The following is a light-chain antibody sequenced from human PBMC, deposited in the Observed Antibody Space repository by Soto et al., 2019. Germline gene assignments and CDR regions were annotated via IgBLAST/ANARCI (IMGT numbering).Light chain of an antibody. CDR2: AAS. V-gene: IGKV1-5*01. J-gene: IGKJ2*01. CDR3: QKYDTYSYT. CDR1: QSINSW. Sequence: DIQMTQSPSTLSASIGDRVTITCRASQSINSWLAWYQQKPGKAPKLLIYAASNLASGVPSRFSGSGSGTEFTLVISSLQPGDFATYYCQKYDTYSYTFGQGTKLEI.